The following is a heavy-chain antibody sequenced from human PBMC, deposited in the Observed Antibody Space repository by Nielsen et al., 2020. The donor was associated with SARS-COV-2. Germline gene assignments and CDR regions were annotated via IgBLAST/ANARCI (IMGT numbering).Heavy chain of an antibody. J-gene: IGHJ4*02. CDR3: ASLPALNNYSDS. CDR1: GGSVSSGFSF. CDR2: VSYSGRT. Sequence: SETLSLTCSVSGGSVSSGFSFWSWIRQPPGKGLEWIGYVSYSGRTKYKSSLERRVTISVDTSKNQFSLKLPSVTAADTAVYYCASLPALNNYSDSWGQGTLVTVSS. V-gene: IGHV4-61*01. D-gene: IGHD2/OR15-2a*01.